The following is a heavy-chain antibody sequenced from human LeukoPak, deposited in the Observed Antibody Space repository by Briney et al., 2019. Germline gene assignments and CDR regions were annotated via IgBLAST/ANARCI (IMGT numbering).Heavy chain of an antibody. CDR1: GFTFSSYA. J-gene: IGHJ6*02. V-gene: IGHV3-30*04. CDR3: AKDWESGYYPYGMDV. Sequence: GGSLRLSCAASGFTFSSYAMHWVRQAPGKGLEWVAVISYDGSNKYYADSVKGRFTISRDNSKNTLYLQMNSLRAADTAVYYCAKDWESGYYPYGMDVWGQGTTVTVSS. CDR2: ISYDGSNK. D-gene: IGHD3-22*01.